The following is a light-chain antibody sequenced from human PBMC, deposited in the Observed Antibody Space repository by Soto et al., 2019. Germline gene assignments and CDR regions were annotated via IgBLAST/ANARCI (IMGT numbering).Light chain of an antibody. V-gene: IGLV1-44*01. CDR1: SSNIGSNT. CDR3: AAWDDSLNGPV. J-gene: IGLJ7*01. CDR2: SNN. Sequence: QSALTQPPPASGTPGQRVTISCSGSSSNIGSNTVNWYQQLPGTAPKLLIYSNNQRPSGVPDRFSGSKSGTSASLAISGLQSEDEADYYCAAWDDSLNGPVFGGGTQLTVL.